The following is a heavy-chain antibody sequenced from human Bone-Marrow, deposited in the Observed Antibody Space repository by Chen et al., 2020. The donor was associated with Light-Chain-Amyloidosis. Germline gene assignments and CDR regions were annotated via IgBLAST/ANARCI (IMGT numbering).Heavy chain of an antibody. CDR1: GYTFPNYW. Sequence: EQSGPEVKKPGESLKISCKGSGYTFPNYWIGWVRQMPGKGLEWMGVIYPDDSDARYSPSFEGKVTISAEKSITTAYLQWRSLKASDTAMYYCARRRDGYNFDYWGQGTLVTVSS. J-gene: IGHJ4*02. V-gene: IGHV5-51*01. CDR2: IYPDDSDA. CDR3: ARRRDGYNFDY. D-gene: IGHD5-12*01.